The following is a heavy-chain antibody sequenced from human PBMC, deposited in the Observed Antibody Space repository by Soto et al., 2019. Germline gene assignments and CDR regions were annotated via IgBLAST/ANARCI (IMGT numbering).Heavy chain of an antibody. CDR1: GFIFTSFG. J-gene: IGHJ4*02. V-gene: IGHV3-30*18. CDR2: ISYDGIDE. CDR3: AKDFREMATFAPDVS. Sequence: QVQLVESGGGVVQPGTSLKLSYATSGFIFTSFGMHWLRQAPGKGLEWVAVISYDGIDENYADSVKVRFAISRDTSKSTVYLHMNTLRVEDTAVYYCAKDFREMATFAPDVSGAQGTLVTVSS. D-gene: IGHD3-3*02.